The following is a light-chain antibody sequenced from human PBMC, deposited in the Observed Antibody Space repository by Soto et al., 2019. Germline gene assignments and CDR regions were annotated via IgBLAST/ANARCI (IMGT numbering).Light chain of an antibody. V-gene: IGKV3-20*01. Sequence: EIVLTQSPGTLSLSPGERATLSCRASQTPSSNSLAWYQQRPGQTPRVLVYGASNRATGIPDKFSGSGSGTDFTLTISRLEPGDFAVYYCQQYESSPITFGGGTKVDIK. CDR3: QQYESSPIT. CDR2: GAS. CDR1: QTPSSNS. J-gene: IGKJ4*01.